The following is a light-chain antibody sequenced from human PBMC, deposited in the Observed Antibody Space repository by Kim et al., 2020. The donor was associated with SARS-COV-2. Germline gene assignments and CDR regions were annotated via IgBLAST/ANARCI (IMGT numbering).Light chain of an antibody. V-gene: IGLV4-69*01. CDR3: QTWVTGIQV. CDR1: SGHSSNA. J-gene: IGLJ3*02. Sequence: QLVLTQSPSASASLGASVKLTCTLSSGHSSNAIAWHQQQPEKGPRYLMKINSDGSHRNGDGIPDRFSGSSSGAERYLSISSLQSEDEADYYCQTWVTGIQVFGGGTQLTVL. CDR2: INSDGSH.